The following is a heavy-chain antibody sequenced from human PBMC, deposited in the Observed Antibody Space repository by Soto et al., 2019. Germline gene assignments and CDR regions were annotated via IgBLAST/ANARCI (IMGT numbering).Heavy chain of an antibody. CDR2: IIPIFGTA. V-gene: IGHV1-69*13. D-gene: IGHD3-10*01. CDR1: GGTFSSYA. Sequence: SVKVSCKASGGTFSSYAISWVRQAPGQGLEWMGGIIPIFGTANYAQKFQGRVTITADESTSTAYMELSSLRSEDTAVYYCASLWFGESNPLDYWGQGTLVTVSS. CDR3: ASLWFGESNPLDY. J-gene: IGHJ4*02.